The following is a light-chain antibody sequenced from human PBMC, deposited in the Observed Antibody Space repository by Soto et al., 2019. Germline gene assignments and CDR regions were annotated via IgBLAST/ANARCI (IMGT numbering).Light chain of an antibody. J-gene: IGKJ3*01. Sequence: EIVLTQSPGTLSLCPGERGTLSCRASQSVSSSYLAWYQQKPGQAPRLLIYGASSRATGIPDRFSGSGSGTDFTLTISRLEPEDFAVYYCQQFGSSPLFTFGPGTKVDVK. CDR1: QSVSSSY. V-gene: IGKV3-20*01. CDR3: QQFGSSPLFT. CDR2: GAS.